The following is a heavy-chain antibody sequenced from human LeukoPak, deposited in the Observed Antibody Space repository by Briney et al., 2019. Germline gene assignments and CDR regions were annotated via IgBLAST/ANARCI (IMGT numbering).Heavy chain of an antibody. J-gene: IGHJ4*02. CDR2: ISWNSGSI. Sequence: GGSLRLSCAASGFTFDDYAMHWVRQAPGKGLEWVSGISWNSGSIGYADSVKGRFTISRDNAKNSLYLQMNSLRAEDMALYYCAKDGGGSSSSWYYFDYWGQGTLVTVSS. D-gene: IGHD6-13*01. CDR1: GFTFDDYA. V-gene: IGHV3-9*03. CDR3: AKDGGGSSSSWYYFDY.